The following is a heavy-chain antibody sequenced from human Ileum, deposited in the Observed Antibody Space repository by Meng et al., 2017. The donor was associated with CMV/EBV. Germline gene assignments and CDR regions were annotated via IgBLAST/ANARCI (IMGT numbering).Heavy chain of an antibody. CDR2: ISSSSSYI. Sequence: GESLKISCAASGFTFSSYSMNWVRQAPGKGLEWVSSISSSSSYIYYADSVKGRFTISRDNAKNSLYLQMNSLRAEDTAVYYCASPRVPAAIYHYYGMDVWGQGTTVTVSS. V-gene: IGHV3-21*01. D-gene: IGHD2-2*01. CDR3: ASPRVPAAIYHYYGMDV. CDR1: GFTFSSYS. J-gene: IGHJ6*02.